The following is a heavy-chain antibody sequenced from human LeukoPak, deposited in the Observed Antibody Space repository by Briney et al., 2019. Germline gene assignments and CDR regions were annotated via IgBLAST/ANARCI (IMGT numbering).Heavy chain of an antibody. CDR2: IYYSGST. CDR1: GGSISSSSYY. D-gene: IGHD2-2*01. V-gene: IGHV4-39*01. Sequence: KSSETLSLTCTVSGGSISSSSYYWGWIRQPPGKRLEWIGSIYYSGSTYYNPSLKSRVTISVDTSKNQFSLKLSSVTAADTAVYYCARQLGYCSSTSCYADKVDYWGQGTLVTVSS. J-gene: IGHJ4*02. CDR3: ARQLGYCSSTSCYADKVDY.